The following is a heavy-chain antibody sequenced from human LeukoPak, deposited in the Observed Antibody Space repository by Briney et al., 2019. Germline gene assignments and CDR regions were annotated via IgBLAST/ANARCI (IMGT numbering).Heavy chain of an antibody. D-gene: IGHD3-3*01. J-gene: IGHJ4*02. Sequence: GGSLRLSCAASGFIFSNAWMTWVRQAPGKGLGWDGLIKSKRDGGTIDYAAPAKGRFTISRDDSKNTPYLQTNSLKTEDQAIYYCSTDRFMWGQGTLVTVSS. V-gene: IGHV3-15*01. CDR3: STDRFM. CDR1: GFIFSNAW. CDR2: IKSKRDGGTI.